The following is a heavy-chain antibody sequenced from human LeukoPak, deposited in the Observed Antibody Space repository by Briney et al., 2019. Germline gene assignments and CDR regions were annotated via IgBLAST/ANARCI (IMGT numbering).Heavy chain of an antibody. D-gene: IGHD3-10*01. J-gene: IGHJ4*02. Sequence: GGSLRLSCVGSGYDFKRYSMNWVRQAPGKGLEWIAYITSSSSSIFYAASVRGRFTISRDNARNSLWLQMNSLRDEDTAVYYCPRGGSYFEKWGQGSLVTV. V-gene: IGHV3-48*02. CDR3: PRGGSYFEK. CDR2: ITSSSSSI. CDR1: GYDFKRYS.